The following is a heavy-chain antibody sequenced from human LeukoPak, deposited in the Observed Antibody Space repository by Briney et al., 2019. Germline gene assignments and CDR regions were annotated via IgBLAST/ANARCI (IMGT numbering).Heavy chain of an antibody. Sequence: ASVKVSCKASGYTFTSYAMHWVRQAPGQRLEWMGWINAGNGNTKYSQKFQGRVTITRDTSASTAYMELSSLRSEDTAVYYCARDIYEYYDSSGYYPVFDYWGQGTLVTVSS. CDR2: INAGNGNT. CDR1: GYTFTSYA. V-gene: IGHV1-3*01. D-gene: IGHD3-22*01. CDR3: ARDIYEYYDSSGYYPVFDY. J-gene: IGHJ4*02.